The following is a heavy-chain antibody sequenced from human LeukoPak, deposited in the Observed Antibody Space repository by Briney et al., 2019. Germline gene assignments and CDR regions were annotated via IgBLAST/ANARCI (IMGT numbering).Heavy chain of an antibody. CDR3: AREAEVAGTLERFDY. D-gene: IGHD6-19*01. V-gene: IGHV6-1*01. CDR1: GDSGSSNSAA. Sequence: SQTLSLTCAISGDSGSSNSAAWNWIRQSPSRGPEWLGRTYYRSKWYNDYAVSVKSRITINPDTSKNQFSLQLNSVTPEDTAAYYCAREAEVAGTLERFDYWGQGTLVTVSS. J-gene: IGHJ4*02. CDR2: TYYRSKWYN.